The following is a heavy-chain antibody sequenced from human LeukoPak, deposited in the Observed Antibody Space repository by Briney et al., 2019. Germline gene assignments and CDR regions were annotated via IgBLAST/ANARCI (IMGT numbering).Heavy chain of an antibody. J-gene: IGHJ1*01. V-gene: IGHV7-4-1*02. CDR3: ARDYTIAVGTTTYPQH. D-gene: IGHD1-14*01. Sequence: ASVKVSCKASGYISSVHAFIWVRQAPGQGLDLMGWINTNTGNPTYAQGFTGRFVFSLETSVSTGYLQISSLKAEDTAVYYCARDYTIAVGTTTYPQHWGQGTLVTVSS. CDR1: GYISSVHA. CDR2: INTNTGNP.